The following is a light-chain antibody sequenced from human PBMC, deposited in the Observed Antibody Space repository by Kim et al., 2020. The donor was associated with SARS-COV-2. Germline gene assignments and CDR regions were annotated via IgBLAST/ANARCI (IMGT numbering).Light chain of an antibody. J-gene: IGLJ2*01. CDR2: GKN. Sequence: SSALTQDPAVSVALGQTVRITCQGDSLRSYYATWYQQKPGQAPILVIYGKNNRPSGIPDRFSGSSSENTASLTITGTQAGDEAYYYCNSRDSNDNVVFGGGTQLTVL. CDR1: SLRSYY. V-gene: IGLV3-19*01. CDR3: NSRDSNDNVV.